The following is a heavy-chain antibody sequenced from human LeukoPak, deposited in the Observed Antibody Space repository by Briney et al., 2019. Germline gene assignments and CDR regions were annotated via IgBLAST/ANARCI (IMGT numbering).Heavy chain of an antibody. CDR3: AKDVLGVGATYCFDY. CDR2: ISGDGGST. D-gene: IGHD1-26*01. Sequence: GGSLRLSCAASGFTFDDYAMHWVRQAPGKGLEWVSLISGDGGSTYYADSVKGRFTISRDNSKNSLHLQMNSLRTEDTALYYCAKDVLGVGATYCFDYWGQGTLVTVSS. J-gene: IGHJ4*02. V-gene: IGHV3-43*02. CDR1: GFTFDDYA.